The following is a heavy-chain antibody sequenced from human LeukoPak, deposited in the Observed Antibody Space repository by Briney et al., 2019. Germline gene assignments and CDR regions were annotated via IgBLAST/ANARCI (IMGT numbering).Heavy chain of an antibody. J-gene: IGHJ6*03. CDR2: ISSSSSTI. D-gene: IGHD3-10*01. CDR3: ARDREVINYYYMDV. Sequence: GGSLRLSCAASGFTFSSYSMNWVRQAPGKGLEWVSYISSSSSTIYYADSVKGRFTIPRDNAKNSLYLQMNSLRAEDTAVYYCARDREVINYYYMDVWGKGTTVTVSS. CDR1: GFTFSSYS. V-gene: IGHV3-48*01.